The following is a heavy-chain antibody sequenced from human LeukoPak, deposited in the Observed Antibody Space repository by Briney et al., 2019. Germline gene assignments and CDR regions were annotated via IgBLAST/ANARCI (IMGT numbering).Heavy chain of an antibody. Sequence: SETLSLTCTVSGGSISSSSYYWGWIRQPPGKGLEWIGSIYYSGSTYYNPSLKSRVTISVDTSKNQFSLKLSSVTAADTAVYYCARLTGRLWFRELLPLFDYWGQGTLVTVSS. CDR3: ARLTGRLWFRELLPLFDY. CDR2: IYYSGST. J-gene: IGHJ4*02. V-gene: IGHV4-39*01. D-gene: IGHD3-10*01. CDR1: GGSISSSSYY.